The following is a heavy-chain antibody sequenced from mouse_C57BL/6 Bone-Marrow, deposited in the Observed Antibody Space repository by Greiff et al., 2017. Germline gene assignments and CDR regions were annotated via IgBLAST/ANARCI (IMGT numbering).Heavy chain of an antibody. CDR1: GYTFTSYW. V-gene: IGHV1-64*01. Sequence: QVQLQQPGAELVKPGASVKLSCKASGYTFTSYWMHWVKQRPGQGLEWIGMIHPNSGSTNYNEKFKSKATLTVDKSSSTAYMQLSSLTSEDSAVYYCARRVRKAWFAYWGQGTLVTVSA. J-gene: IGHJ3*01. D-gene: IGHD2-14*01. CDR3: ARRVRKAWFAY. CDR2: IHPNSGST.